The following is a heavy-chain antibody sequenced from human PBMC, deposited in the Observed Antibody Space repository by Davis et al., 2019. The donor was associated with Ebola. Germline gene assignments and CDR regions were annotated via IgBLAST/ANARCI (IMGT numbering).Heavy chain of an antibody. V-gene: IGHV3-30*02. CDR1: GFTFSSYG. Sequence: GESLKISCAASGFTFSSYGIHWVRQAPGKGLEWVAFIRYDGSNQYYADSVKGRFTISRDNSRNTLYLQMNSLRDGDTAVYYCARRGYTSGWDYWGQGTLVTVSS. D-gene: IGHD6-19*01. CDR3: ARRGYTSGWDY. J-gene: IGHJ4*02. CDR2: IRYDGSNQ.